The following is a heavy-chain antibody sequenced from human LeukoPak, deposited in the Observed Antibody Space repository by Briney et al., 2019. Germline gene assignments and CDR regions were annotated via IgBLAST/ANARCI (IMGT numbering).Heavy chain of an antibody. CDR2: IYSGGST. V-gene: IGHV3-66*01. D-gene: IGHD6-13*01. J-gene: IGHJ4*02. Sequence: GGSLRLSCAASGFTVSSNYMSWVRQAPGKGLEWVSVIYSGGSTYYADSAKGRFTISRDNSKNTLYLQMNSLRAEDTAVYYCARAGIAAATIDYWGQGTLVTVSS. CDR1: GFTVSSNY. CDR3: ARAGIAAATIDY.